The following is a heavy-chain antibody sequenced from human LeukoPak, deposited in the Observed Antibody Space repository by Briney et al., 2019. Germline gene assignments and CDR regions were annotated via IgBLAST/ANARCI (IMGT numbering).Heavy chain of an antibody. CDR3: ANSLRGYSYGTFDY. Sequence: GGSLRLSCAASGSTFSRYAMNWVRQAPGKGLEWVSSIRGTGGTTYYADSVKGRFTISRDNSKSTLFLQMNSLRAEDTAVYYCANSLRGYSYGTFDYWGQGTLVTVSS. D-gene: IGHD5-18*01. J-gene: IGHJ4*02. CDR2: IRGTGGTT. CDR1: GSTFSRYA. V-gene: IGHV3-23*01.